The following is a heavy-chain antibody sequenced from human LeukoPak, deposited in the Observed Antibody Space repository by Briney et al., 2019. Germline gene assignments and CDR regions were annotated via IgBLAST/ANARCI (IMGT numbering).Heavy chain of an antibody. D-gene: IGHD3-9*01. J-gene: IGHJ4*02. CDR2: IVVGSGNT. Sequence: GTSVKVSCKASGFTFTSSAVQWVRQARGQRLEWIGWIVVGSGNTNYAQKFQERVTITRDMSTSTAYMELSSLRSEDTAVYYCARELTRTHAYYFDYWGQGTLVTVSS. CDR3: ARELTRTHAYYFDY. V-gene: IGHV1-58*01. CDR1: GFTFTSSA.